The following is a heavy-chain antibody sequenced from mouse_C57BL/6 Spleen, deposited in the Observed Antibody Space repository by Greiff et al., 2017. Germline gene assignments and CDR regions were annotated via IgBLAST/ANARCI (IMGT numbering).Heavy chain of an antibody. V-gene: IGHV5-4*01. CDR3: ARENWGLDY. D-gene: IGHD4-1*01. CDR1: GFTFSSYA. CDR2: ISDGGSYT. Sequence: EVKLEESGGGLVKPGGSLKLSCAASGFTFSSYAMSWVRQTPEKRLEWVATISDGGSYTYYPDNVKGRFTISRDNAKNNLYLQMSHLKSEDTAMYYWARENWGLDYWGQGTTLTVSS. J-gene: IGHJ2*01.